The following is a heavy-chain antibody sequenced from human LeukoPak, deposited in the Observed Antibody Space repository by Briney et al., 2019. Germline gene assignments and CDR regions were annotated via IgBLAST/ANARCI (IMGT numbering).Heavy chain of an antibody. V-gene: IGHV3-23*01. CDR1: GSTFSTYT. CDR3: AKEVLDYEIPYWYFDP. CDR2: ISGDHDYT. Sequence: GGSLRLSCAASGSTFSTYTMSWVRQAPGKGLEWVSAISGDHDYTYYADSVKGRFAISRDNSKNTLYLQMNSLRAEDTAIYYCAKEVLDYEIPYWYFDPWGRGTLVTVSS. D-gene: IGHD4-17*01. J-gene: IGHJ2*01.